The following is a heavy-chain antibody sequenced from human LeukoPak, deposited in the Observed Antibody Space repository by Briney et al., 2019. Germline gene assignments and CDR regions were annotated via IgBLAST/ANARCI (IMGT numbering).Heavy chain of an antibody. CDR2: IYSLGST. V-gene: IGHV4-39*07. Sequence: PSETLSLTCTVSGGSISSSSNYWGWIRQPPGRGLEWIGSIYSLGSTYYNPSLKSRVTISIDTSKNQFSLKLSSVTAADTAVYYCARGSRAYYYYDMDVWGQGTTVTVSS. J-gene: IGHJ6*02. CDR1: GGSISSSSNY. CDR3: ARGSRAYYYYDMDV.